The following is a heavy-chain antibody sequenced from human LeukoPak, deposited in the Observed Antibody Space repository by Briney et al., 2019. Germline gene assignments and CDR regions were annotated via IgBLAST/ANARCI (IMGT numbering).Heavy chain of an antibody. V-gene: IGHV1-46*01. D-gene: IGHD1-26*01. Sequence: GASVKVSCKASGYAFTKYYIHWVRQAPGQGLEWMGMINPSYGATTYAQRFQGRVTMTTDMSAPTVYMRLCSLRSDDTAMFFCAREQSGGLSGNLGGLFASYYTYYYMDVWGRGTTVTVS. J-gene: IGHJ6*03. CDR1: GYAFTKYY. CDR2: INPSYGAT. CDR3: AREQSGGLSGNLGGLFASYYTYYYMDV.